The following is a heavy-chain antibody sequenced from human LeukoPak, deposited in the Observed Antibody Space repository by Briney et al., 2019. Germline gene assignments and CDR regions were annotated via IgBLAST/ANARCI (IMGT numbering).Heavy chain of an antibody. CDR1: GFTVRIYA. CDR3: AKELYGWYYDY. Sequence: GGSLRLSCAASGFTVRIYAVSWVRQAPGKGLEWVSTISGSDGSTNYADSVKGRFSISRDNSKNTLYLQMKSLRAEDTAVYYCAKELYGWYYDYWGQGTLVTVSS. CDR2: ISGSDGST. D-gene: IGHD6-19*01. V-gene: IGHV3-23*01. J-gene: IGHJ4*02.